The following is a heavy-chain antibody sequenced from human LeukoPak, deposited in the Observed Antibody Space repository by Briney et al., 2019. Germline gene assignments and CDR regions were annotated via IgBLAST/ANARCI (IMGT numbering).Heavy chain of an antibody. CDR1: RFTFGNYA. Sequence: PGGSLRLSCVASRFTFGNYAMSWVRQAPGKGLECVSIISGSGGSTYYADSVKGRFTISRDNSKNTLYLQMNSLRAEDTAVYYCAKGAPWYYDSSGSHDAFDIWGQGTMVTVSS. D-gene: IGHD3-22*01. CDR3: AKGAPWYYDSSGSHDAFDI. V-gene: IGHV3-23*01. J-gene: IGHJ3*02. CDR2: ISGSGGST.